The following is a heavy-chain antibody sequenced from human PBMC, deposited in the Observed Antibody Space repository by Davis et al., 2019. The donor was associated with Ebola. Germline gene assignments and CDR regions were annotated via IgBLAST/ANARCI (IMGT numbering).Heavy chain of an antibody. J-gene: IGHJ4*02. CDR1: GYTFTSYY. D-gene: IGHD1-26*01. Sequence: ASVKVSCKASGYTFTSYYMHWVRQAPGQGLEWMGIINPSGGSTSYAQKFQGRVTMTRDTSTSTVYMELSSLRSEDTAVYYCALDSGSYGVDYWGQGTLVTVSS. CDR3: ALDSGSYGVDY. CDR2: INPSGGST. V-gene: IGHV1-46*01.